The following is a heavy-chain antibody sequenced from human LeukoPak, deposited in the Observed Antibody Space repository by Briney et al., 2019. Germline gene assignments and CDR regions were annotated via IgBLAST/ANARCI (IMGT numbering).Heavy chain of an antibody. CDR2: IIPIFGTA. D-gene: IGHD3-10*01. J-gene: IGHJ5*02. V-gene: IGHV1-69*13. CDR3: ARDFLLQPQNWFDP. CDR1: GGTFSSYA. Sequence: GASVKVSCKASGGTFSSYAISWVRQAPGQGLEWMGGIIPIFGTANYAQKFQGRVTITADESTSTAYMELSSLRSEDTAVYYCARDFLLQPQNWFDPWGQGTLVTVSS.